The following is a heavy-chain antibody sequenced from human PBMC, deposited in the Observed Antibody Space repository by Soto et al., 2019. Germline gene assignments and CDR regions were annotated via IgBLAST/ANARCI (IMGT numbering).Heavy chain of an antibody. J-gene: IGHJ4*02. CDR2: IKQDASEK. CDR1: GFTFRSHW. Sequence: ESGGGLVQPGGSLRLSCAASGFTFRSHWMSWVRQAPGKGLEWVANIKQDASEKYSVDSVKGRVTISRDNATNSLYLQMNSLRAEDTAVYYCARADYYDSSGYYCGNWGQGTLVTVSS. V-gene: IGHV3-7*04. D-gene: IGHD3-22*01. CDR3: ARADYYDSSGYYCGN.